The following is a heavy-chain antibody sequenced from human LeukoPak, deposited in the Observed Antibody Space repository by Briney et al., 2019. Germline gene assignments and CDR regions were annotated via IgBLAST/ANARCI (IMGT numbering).Heavy chain of an antibody. D-gene: IGHD4-17*01. Sequence: GGSLRFSCAVSGFTFSSYAMNWVRQAPGKGLEWVSTISGSGGSTYYADSDKGRFTISRDNSQNTLFLQMNNLRAEDTAVYYCARGGVRFGDFSTWGQGTLVTVSS. CDR1: GFTFSSYA. CDR3: ARGGVRFGDFST. V-gene: IGHV3-23*01. CDR2: ISGSGGST. J-gene: IGHJ5*02.